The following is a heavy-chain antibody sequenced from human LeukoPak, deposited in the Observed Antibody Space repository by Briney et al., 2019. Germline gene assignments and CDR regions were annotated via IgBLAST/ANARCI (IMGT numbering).Heavy chain of an antibody. V-gene: IGHV3-66*02. D-gene: IGHD3-3*01. CDR2: IYSGGGT. Sequence: PGGSLRLSCAASEFTVSSNYMSWVRQAPGKGLEWVSVIYSGGGTYYADSVKGRFTISRDNSKNTLYLQMNSLRAEDTAVYYCASRPAGITIFGVARDYWGQGTLVTVSS. CDR1: EFTVSSNY. CDR3: ASRPAGITIFGVARDY. J-gene: IGHJ4*02.